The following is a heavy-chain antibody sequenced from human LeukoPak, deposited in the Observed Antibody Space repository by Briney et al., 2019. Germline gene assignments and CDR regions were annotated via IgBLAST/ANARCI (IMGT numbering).Heavy chain of an antibody. Sequence: GGPLRLSCAASGFTFSSYAMHWVRQAPGKGLEWVAVISYDGSNKYYADSVKGRFTISRDNSKNTLYLQMNSLRAEDTAVYYCARDPGDKYSSGWYYFDYWGQGTLVTVSS. J-gene: IGHJ4*02. V-gene: IGHV3-30-3*01. CDR3: ARDPGDKYSSGWYYFDY. CDR1: GFTFSSYA. D-gene: IGHD6-19*01. CDR2: ISYDGSNK.